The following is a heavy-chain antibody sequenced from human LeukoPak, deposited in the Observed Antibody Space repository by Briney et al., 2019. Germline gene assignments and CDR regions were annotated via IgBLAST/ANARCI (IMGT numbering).Heavy chain of an antibody. Sequence: PSETLSLTCTVSGASVRGYYWSWIRQPPGKGLEWIGYIHYTGNTDYNPSLTSRVTISVDTSKNQFSLKLSSVTAADTAVYYCARTTEGGYTYDYFYYYYMDVWGKGTTVTISS. CDR2: IHYTGNT. CDR3: ARTTEGGYTYDYFYYYYMDV. CDR1: GASVRGYY. D-gene: IGHD5-18*01. J-gene: IGHJ6*03. V-gene: IGHV4-59*02.